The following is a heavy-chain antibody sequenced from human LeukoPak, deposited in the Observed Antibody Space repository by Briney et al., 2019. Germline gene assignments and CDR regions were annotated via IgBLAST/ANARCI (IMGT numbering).Heavy chain of an antibody. V-gene: IGHV3-48*01. CDR1: GFTFNSYS. CDR2: ISPRSDVV. Sequence: GESLRLSCTASGFTFNSYSMNWVRQAPGKGREWVSHISPRSDVVSYTDSVKGRFTISRDNAKNSLYLHMSNLRAEDMAIYYCVRDNDWAFDYWGQGTLVPVSS. J-gene: IGHJ4*02. CDR3: VRDNDWAFDY. D-gene: IGHD3-9*01.